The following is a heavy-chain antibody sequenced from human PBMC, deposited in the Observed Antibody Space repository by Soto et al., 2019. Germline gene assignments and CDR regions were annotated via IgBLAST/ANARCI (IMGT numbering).Heavy chain of an antibody. CDR1: GGSITNYY. D-gene: IGHD3-10*01. V-gene: IGHV4-59*08. J-gene: IGHJ6*02. CDR2: IQYNGYS. CDR3: ARHGFGSLHGLVDV. Sequence: QVQLQESGPGLVKPSETLSLTCTVSGGSITNYYCSWFRQPPGKGLEWIGYIQYNGYSAYNLSLKXXFXVSMDTSKTQFSLMLESVTATDTAVYYCARHGFGSLHGLVDVWGQGTTVIVSS.